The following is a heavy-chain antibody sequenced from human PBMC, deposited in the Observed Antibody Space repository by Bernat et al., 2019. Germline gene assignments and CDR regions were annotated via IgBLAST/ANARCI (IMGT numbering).Heavy chain of an antibody. CDR2: FGGRGGST. J-gene: IGHJ4*02. V-gene: IGHV3-23*01. D-gene: IGHD3-10*01. CDR1: GFIFSSYA. CDR3: AKELGMVQGIIPLDY. Sequence: EVQLLESGGGLVQPGGSLRLSCAASGFIFSSYAMIWVRQAPGKGLEWVSSFGGRGGSTYYADSVKGRFTISRDNSKNTLYLQVNSLRAEDTAVYYCAKELGMVQGIIPLDYWGQGTLVTVSS.